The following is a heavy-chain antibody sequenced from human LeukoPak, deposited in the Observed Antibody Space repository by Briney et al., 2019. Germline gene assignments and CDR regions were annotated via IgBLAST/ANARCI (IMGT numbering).Heavy chain of an antibody. J-gene: IGHJ4*02. CDR2: ISSSNSYI. V-gene: IGHV3-21*01. CDR3: ARDPNWNQPDY. D-gene: IGHD1-1*01. CDR1: GFTFSSYS. Sequence: GGSLRLSCAASGFTFSSYSMNWVRQAPGKGLEWVSSISSSNSYIYYADSVKGRFTISRDNAKNSLYLQMNSLRAEDTAVYYCARDPNWNQPDYWGQGTLVTVSS.